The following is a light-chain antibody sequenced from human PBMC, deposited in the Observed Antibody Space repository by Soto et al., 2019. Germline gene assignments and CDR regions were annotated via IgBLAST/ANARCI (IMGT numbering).Light chain of an antibody. J-gene: IGLJ7*01. CDR1: SSDVGSYNL. Sequence: QSALTQPASVSGSPGQSITISCTGTSSDVGSYNLVSWYQQHPGKAPKLMIYEGSKRPSGVSNRFSGSKSGNTASLTISGLQAEDEADYYCCSYEGSSTFPAVFGGGTQLTVL. CDR3: CSYEGSSTFPAV. CDR2: EGS. V-gene: IGLV2-23*03.